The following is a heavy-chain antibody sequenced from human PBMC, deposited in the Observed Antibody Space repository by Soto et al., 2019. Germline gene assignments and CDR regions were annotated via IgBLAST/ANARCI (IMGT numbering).Heavy chain of an antibody. CDR3: ARDGSPWYSSSWNAGSGMDA. V-gene: IGHV1-18*01. Sequence: ASVKVSCKASGYTFTSYGISWVRQAPGQGLEWMGWISVYNGNTKYAQKLQGRVTTTTDTSTSTAYMELRSLRSDDTAVYYCARDGSPWYSSSWNAGSGMDAWGQGTTVTV. D-gene: IGHD6-13*01. J-gene: IGHJ6*02. CDR1: GYTFTSYG. CDR2: ISVYNGNT.